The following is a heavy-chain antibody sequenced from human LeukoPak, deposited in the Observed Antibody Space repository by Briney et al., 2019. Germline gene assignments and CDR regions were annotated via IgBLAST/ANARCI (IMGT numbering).Heavy chain of an antibody. CDR1: GFTFNFYW. CDR3: ARVLYSDILTGYWLDY. CDR2: IKEDGSEI. J-gene: IGHJ4*02. V-gene: IGHV3-7*01. D-gene: IGHD3-9*01. Sequence: GGSLRLSCAGSGFTFNFYWMSWVRQAPGRGLEWVASIKEDGSEIHYLDSVRGRFTISRDNAKNSVYLEGNSLRGDVTAVYFCARVLYSDILTGYWLDYWGQGTLVTVSS.